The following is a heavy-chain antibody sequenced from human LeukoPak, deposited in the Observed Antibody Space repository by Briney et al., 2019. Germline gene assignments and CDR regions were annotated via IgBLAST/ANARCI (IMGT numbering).Heavy chain of an antibody. Sequence: GGSLRLSCAASGFTFRSFDMHWVRHPTGKGLEWVSGIDAGGDSYYAGSVKGRFAISRENGKNSLYLQMNILRAGDTAVYYCARGGPEGFDPWGQGTLVTVSS. CDR2: IDAGGDS. CDR3: ARGGPEGFDP. V-gene: IGHV3-13*01. J-gene: IGHJ5*02. CDR1: GFTFRSFD.